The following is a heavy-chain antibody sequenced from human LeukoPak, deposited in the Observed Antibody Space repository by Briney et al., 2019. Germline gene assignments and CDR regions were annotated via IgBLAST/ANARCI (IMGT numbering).Heavy chain of an antibody. CDR2: IYSGGST. Sequence: GGSLRLSCAASGFTVSSNYMSWVRQAPGKGLEWVSVIYSGGSTYYADSVKGRFTISRHNSKNTLYLQMNSLGADDTAVYYCAKGNWRYFDYRGQGTLVTVSS. J-gene: IGHJ4*02. CDR3: AKGNWRYFDY. V-gene: IGHV3-53*01. D-gene: IGHD1-1*01. CDR1: GFTVSSNY.